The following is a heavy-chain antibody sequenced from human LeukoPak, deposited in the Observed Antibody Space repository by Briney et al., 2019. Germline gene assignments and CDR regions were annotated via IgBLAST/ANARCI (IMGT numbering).Heavy chain of an antibody. V-gene: IGHV5-51*01. CDR1: GSRSTSYW. Sequence: GESLKISCKGSGSRSTSYWIGWARQMPGKGLEWMGIIYPRDSDTRYSPSFQGQVTISADKSSTTAYLQWSSLKASDTAMYYCAFTMGRGHGFDIWGQGTMVTVSS. CDR2: IYPRDSDT. D-gene: IGHD3-10*01. CDR3: AFTMGRGHGFDI. J-gene: IGHJ3*02.